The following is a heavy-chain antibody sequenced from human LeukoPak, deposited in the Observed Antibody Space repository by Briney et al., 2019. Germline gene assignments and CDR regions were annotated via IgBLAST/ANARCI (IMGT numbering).Heavy chain of an antibody. J-gene: IGHJ4*02. D-gene: IGHD4-11*01. CDR3: AKDAQRGFDYSNSLEY. Sequence: GGSLRLSCAASGFTYSHYGMHWVRQAPGKGLEWVAVTWSDGTEKYYGDAVKGRFTISRDNSVNTLYLQMNSLRGEDTAVYYCAKDAQRGFDYSNSLEYWGQGTLVTVSS. V-gene: IGHV3-33*06. CDR1: GFTYSHYG. CDR2: TWSDGTEK.